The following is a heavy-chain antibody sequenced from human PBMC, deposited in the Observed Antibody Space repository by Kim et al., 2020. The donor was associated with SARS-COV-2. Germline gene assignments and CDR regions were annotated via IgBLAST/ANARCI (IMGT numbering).Heavy chain of an antibody. CDR1: GGSISSSSYY. D-gene: IGHD3-10*01. J-gene: IGHJ6*02. V-gene: IGHV4-39*07. Sequence: SETLSLTCTVSGGSISSSSYYWGWIRQPPGKGLEWIGNINYSGTTNYNPSLKSRVTISVDTSKNQFSLKLSSVTAADTTVYYCARSKWGSGSYGYYGMDVWGQGTTVTVSS. CDR2: INYSGTT. CDR3: ARSKWGSGSYGYYGMDV.